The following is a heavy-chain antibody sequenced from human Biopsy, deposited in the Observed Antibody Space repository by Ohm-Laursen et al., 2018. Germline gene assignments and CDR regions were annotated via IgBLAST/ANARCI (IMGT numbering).Heavy chain of an antibody. J-gene: IGHJ6*02. V-gene: IGHV1-2*02. D-gene: IGHD3-9*01. Sequence: SVKVSCKASRYTFAGYYLHWVRQAPGHGLEWMGWINPNSGNANYAQSFQGRLTVTRDTSISTAYMELTSLTFDDTAIYYCARVPAYPSIDGYYGLDLWGQGTTVIVSS. CDR3: ARVPAYPSIDGYYGLDL. CDR1: RYTFAGYY. CDR2: INPNSGNA.